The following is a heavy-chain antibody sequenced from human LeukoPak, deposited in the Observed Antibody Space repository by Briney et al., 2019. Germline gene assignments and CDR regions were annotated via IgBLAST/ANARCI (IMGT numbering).Heavy chain of an antibody. V-gene: IGHV4-59*12. J-gene: IGHJ4*02. Sequence: SETLSLTCTVSGGSISSYYWSWIRQPPGKGLEWIGYIYYSGSTNYNPSLKSRVTISVDTSKNQFSLKLNSVTAADTAVYYCARGRYGSGSYFFDYWGQGTLVTVSS. CDR3: ARGRYGSGSYFFDY. D-gene: IGHD3-10*01. CDR2: IYYSGST. CDR1: GGSISSYY.